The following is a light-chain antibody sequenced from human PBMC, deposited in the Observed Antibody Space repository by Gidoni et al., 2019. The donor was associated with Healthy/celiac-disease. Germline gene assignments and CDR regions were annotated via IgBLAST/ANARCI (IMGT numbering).Light chain of an antibody. CDR3: SSYTSSSTLGYVV. Sequence: QAALTQPASVSGSPGTSITISCTGTSSDVGGYNYVSWYQQHPGKDPKLMIYGVRNRPSGVSHRSSGSQSGNTASLTISGLQAEDEADYYCSSYTSSSTLGYVVFGGGTKLTVL. CDR2: GVR. V-gene: IGLV2-14*01. J-gene: IGLJ2*01. CDR1: SSDVGGYNY.